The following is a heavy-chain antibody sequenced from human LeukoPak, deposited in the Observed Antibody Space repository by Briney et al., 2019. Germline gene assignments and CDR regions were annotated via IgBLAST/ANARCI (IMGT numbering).Heavy chain of an antibody. V-gene: IGHV4-59*01. CDR3: ARDQRQGFWSENWFDP. D-gene: IGHD3-3*01. J-gene: IGHJ5*02. CDR1: GGSISPYY. Sequence: SETLSLTCTVSGGSISPYYWSWIRQPPGKGLEWIGYIYHSGSTSYNPSLKSRVTISVDTSKNQFSLKLTSVTAADTAVYYCARDQRQGFWSENWFDPWGQGTLVTV. CDR2: IYHSGST.